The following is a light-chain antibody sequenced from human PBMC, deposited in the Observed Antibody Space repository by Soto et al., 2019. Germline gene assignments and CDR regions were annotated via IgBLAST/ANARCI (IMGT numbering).Light chain of an antibody. CDR3: GTWDSSLSAV. CDR1: SSNIGNNY. V-gene: IGLV1-51*01. J-gene: IGLJ2*01. Sequence: QSVLTQPPSVSAAPGQQVTISGSGSSSNIGNNYVSWYQQLPGTAPKLLIYDNNKRPSGIPDRFSGSKSGTSATLGITGLQTGDEADYYCGTWDSSLSAVFGGGTKLTVL. CDR2: DNN.